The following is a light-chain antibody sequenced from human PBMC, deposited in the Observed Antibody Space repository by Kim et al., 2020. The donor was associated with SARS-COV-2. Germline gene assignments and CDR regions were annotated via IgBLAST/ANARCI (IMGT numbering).Light chain of an antibody. CDR3: HQYSSSLQT. J-gene: IGKJ1*01. Sequence: EILLTQSPDTLSLSPGERATLSCRAAQSLTINFLAWYQHKPGQAPRLLIYGASRRATGIQDRFSGSGSGTDFTLTISRLEPEDFAVYYCHQYSSSLQTFGQGTKVDIK. CDR1: QSLTINF. CDR2: GAS. V-gene: IGKV3-20*01.